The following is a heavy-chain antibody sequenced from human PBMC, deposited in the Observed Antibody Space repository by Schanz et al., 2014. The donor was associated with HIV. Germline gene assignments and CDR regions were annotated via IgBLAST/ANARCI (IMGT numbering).Heavy chain of an antibody. Sequence: EAQLVESGGGLVQPGRSLRLSCVVSGFTFDDFAMHWVRQTPGKGLEWVSGISWNSGGTGYGDSVKGRFTISRDNAKKSLYLQMNSLRAEDTAVYYCAKDPTYGDYGGDAFDIWGQGTMVTVSS. CDR2: ISWNSGGT. J-gene: IGHJ3*02. V-gene: IGHV3-9*01. D-gene: IGHD4-17*01. CDR3: AKDPTYGDYGGDAFDI. CDR1: GFTFDDFA.